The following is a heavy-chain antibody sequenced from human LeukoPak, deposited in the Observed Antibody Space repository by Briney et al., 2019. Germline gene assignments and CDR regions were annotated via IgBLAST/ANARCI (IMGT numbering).Heavy chain of an antibody. D-gene: IGHD6-13*01. J-gene: IGHJ6*02. CDR1: GYSFTSYW. CDR2: IYPGDSDT. Sequence: GESLKISCKGSGYSFTSYWIGWVRQMPGKGLEWMGIIYPGDSDTRYSPSFQGQVTISADKSISTAYLQWSSLKASDTAMYYCARPGYSSSRSNYYYYGMDVWGQGTTVTVSS. V-gene: IGHV5-51*01. CDR3: ARPGYSSSRSNYYYYGMDV.